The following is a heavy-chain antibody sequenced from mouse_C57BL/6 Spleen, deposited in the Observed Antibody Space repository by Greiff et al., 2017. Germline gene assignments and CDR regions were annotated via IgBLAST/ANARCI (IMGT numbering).Heavy chain of an antibody. J-gene: IGHJ4*01. D-gene: IGHD1-1*01. CDR1: GYTFTDYN. Sequence: EVKLMESGPELVKPGASVKMSCKASGYTFTDYNMHWVKQSHGKSLEWIGYINPNNGGTSYNQKFKGKATLTVNKSSSTAYMELRSLTSEDSAVYYCARYYYGSSPYYYAMDYWGQGTSVTVSS. V-gene: IGHV1-22*01. CDR3: ARYYYGSSPYYYAMDY. CDR2: INPNNGGT.